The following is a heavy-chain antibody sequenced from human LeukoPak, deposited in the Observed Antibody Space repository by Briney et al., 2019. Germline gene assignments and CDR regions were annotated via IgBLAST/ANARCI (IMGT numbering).Heavy chain of an antibody. CDR1: GGSINSYY. J-gene: IGHJ6*02. Sequence: SETLSLTCTVSGGSINSYYWSWIRQPPGKGLEWIGYIYYSGSTNYNPSLKSRVTISVDTSKNQFSLNLTSMTAADTAVYYCAKRGGSGSLNNYFYGMDVWGQGTTVTV. CDR2: IYYSGST. V-gene: IGHV4-59*01. D-gene: IGHD1-26*01. CDR3: AKRGGSGSLNNYFYGMDV.